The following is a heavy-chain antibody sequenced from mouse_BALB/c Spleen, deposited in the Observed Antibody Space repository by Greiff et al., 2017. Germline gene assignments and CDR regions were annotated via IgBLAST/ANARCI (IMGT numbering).Heavy chain of an antibody. CDR2: INPSTGYT. CDR1: GYTFTSYW. CDR3: ASPITTVGY. J-gene: IGHJ2*01. V-gene: IGHV1-7*01. Sequence: QVQLQQSGAELAKPGASVTMSCKASGYTFTSYWMHWVQQRPGQGLAWIGYINPSTGYTEYNQKFKDKATLTADKSSSTAYMQLSSLTSEDSAVYYCASPITTVGYWGQGTTLTVSS. D-gene: IGHD1-1*01.